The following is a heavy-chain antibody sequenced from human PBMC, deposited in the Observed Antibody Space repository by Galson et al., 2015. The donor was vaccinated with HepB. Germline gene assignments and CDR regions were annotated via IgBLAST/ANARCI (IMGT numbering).Heavy chain of an antibody. CDR1: GFTFSGSA. D-gene: IGHD2-15*01. CDR3: TSPFKTPIVAVAATPFGMDV. Sequence: SLRLSCAASGFTFSGSAMHWVRQASGKGLEWVGRIRSKANSYATAYAASVKGRFTISRDDSKNTAYLQMNSLKTEDTAVYYCTSPFKTPIVAVAATPFGMDVWGQGTTVTVSS. CDR2: IRSKANSYAT. J-gene: IGHJ6*02. V-gene: IGHV3-73*01.